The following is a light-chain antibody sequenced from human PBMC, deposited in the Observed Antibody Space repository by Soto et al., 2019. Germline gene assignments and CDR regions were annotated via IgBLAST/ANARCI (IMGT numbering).Light chain of an antibody. J-gene: IGLJ1*01. Sequence: QSVLTQPASASGSPGQSITISCTGTSSDVGGYNYVSWCQQHPGKAPKLIIYDVNNRPSGVSYRFSGSKSGNTASLTISGLQAEDEADYYCNSYTSINTLVFGTGTKLTVL. CDR1: SSDVGGYNY. V-gene: IGLV2-14*01. CDR3: NSYTSINTLV. CDR2: DVN.